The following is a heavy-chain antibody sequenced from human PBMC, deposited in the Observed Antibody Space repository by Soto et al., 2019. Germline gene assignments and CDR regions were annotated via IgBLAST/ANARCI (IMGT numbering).Heavy chain of an antibody. V-gene: IGHV1-18*04. CDR2: ISAYNGNT. CDR1: GYTFTSYS. J-gene: IGHJ4*02. CDR3: ARDQGMITFGGVIVMHSDY. Sequence: GASVKVSCKASGYTFTSYSISWVRQAPGQGLEWMGWISAYNGNTNYAQKLQGRVTMTTDTSTSTAYMELRSLRSDDTAVYYCARDQGMITFGGVIVMHSDYWGQGTLVTVSP. D-gene: IGHD3-16*02.